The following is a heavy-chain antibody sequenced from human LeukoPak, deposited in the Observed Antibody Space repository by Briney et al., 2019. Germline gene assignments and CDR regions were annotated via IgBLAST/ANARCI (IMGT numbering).Heavy chain of an antibody. Sequence: GGSLRLSCAASGFTVSSNYMSWVRQAPGKGLEWVSSISSSSSYIYYADSVKGRFTISRDNAKNSLYLQMNSLRAEDTAVYYCASGLLEFDYWGQGTLVTVSS. J-gene: IGHJ4*02. CDR3: ASGLLEFDY. V-gene: IGHV3-21*01. CDR2: ISSSSSYI. CDR1: GFTVSSNY. D-gene: IGHD1-1*01.